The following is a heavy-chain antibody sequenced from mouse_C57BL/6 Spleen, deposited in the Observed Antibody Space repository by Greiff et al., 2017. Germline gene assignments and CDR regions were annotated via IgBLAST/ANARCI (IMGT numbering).Heavy chain of an antibody. CDR3: ARSYYSNYFDY. CDR2: INPSTGGT. D-gene: IGHD2-5*01. Sequence: VQLQQSGPELVKPGASVKISCKASGYSFTGYYMNWVKQSPEKSLEWIGEINPSTGGTTYNQKFKAKATLTVDKSSSTAYMQLKSLTSEDSAVYYCARSYYSNYFDYWGQGTTLTVSS. CDR1: GYSFTGYY. V-gene: IGHV1-42*01. J-gene: IGHJ2*01.